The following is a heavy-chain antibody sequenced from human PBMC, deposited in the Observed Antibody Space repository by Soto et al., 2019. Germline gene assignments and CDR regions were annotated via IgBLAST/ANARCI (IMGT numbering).Heavy chain of an antibody. V-gene: IGHV4-59*01. J-gene: IGHJ2*01. CDR3: TRVGEDRVVTGNWYFVL. CDR2: IYDSGST. D-gene: IGHD2-21*02. Sequence: QVQLQESGPGLVKPSETLSLTCAVSGGSLSNYYWSWIRQPPGKGPAWIGYIYDSGSTNYNPSPKSRVTGSIDTSTNQFSLKLTYVTAADTAVYYCTRVGEDRVVTGNWYFVLCGRGSLVTVSS. CDR1: GGSLSNYY.